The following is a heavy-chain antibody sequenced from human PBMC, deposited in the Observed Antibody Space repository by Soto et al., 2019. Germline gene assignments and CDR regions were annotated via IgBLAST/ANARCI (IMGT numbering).Heavy chain of an antibody. CDR3: VRASMPKAHFDS. D-gene: IGHD2-2*01. J-gene: IGHJ4*02. V-gene: IGHV4-4*07. CDR1: GGSIRGYY. CDR2: MHTSGST. Sequence: SETLSLTCTVSGGSIRGYYWSWIRQSAGMGLEWIGRMHTSGSTNYNPSLKSRVTISVDMSKNQISLKLTSVTAADTALYYCVRASMPKAHFDSWGQGTLVTVS.